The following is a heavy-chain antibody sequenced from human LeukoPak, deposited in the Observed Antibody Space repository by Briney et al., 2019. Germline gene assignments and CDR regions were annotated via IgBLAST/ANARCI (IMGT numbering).Heavy chain of an antibody. Sequence: SETLSLTCTVSGYSISSGYYWGWIRQPPGQGLEWIGCIYYSGSTYYNPSLKSRVTISVDTSKNQFSLKLSSVTAADTAVYYCARGKGDIVVVPAAMEYNWFDPWGQGTLVTVSS. J-gene: IGHJ5*02. CDR1: GYSISSGYY. CDR2: IYYSGST. D-gene: IGHD2-2*01. V-gene: IGHV4-38-2*02. CDR3: ARGKGDIVVVPAAMEYNWFDP.